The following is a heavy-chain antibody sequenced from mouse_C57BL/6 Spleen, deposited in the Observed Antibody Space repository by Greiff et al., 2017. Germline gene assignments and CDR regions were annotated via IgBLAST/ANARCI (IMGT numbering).Heavy chain of an antibody. V-gene: IGHV7-3*01. CDR3: ARYADYGSYARDY. Sequence: EVKLVESGGGLVQPGGSLSLSCAASGFTFTDYYMSWVRQPPGKALEWLGFIRNKANGYTTEYSASVKGRFTISRDNSQSILYLQMNALRAEDSATYYCARYADYGSYARDYWGQGTSVTVSS. CDR2: IRNKANGYTT. J-gene: IGHJ4*01. D-gene: IGHD1-1*01. CDR1: GFTFTDYY.